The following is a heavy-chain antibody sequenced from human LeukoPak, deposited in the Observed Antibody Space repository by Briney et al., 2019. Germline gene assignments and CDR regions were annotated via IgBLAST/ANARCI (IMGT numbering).Heavy chain of an antibody. V-gene: IGHV3-33*01. J-gene: IGHJ3*02. CDR2: IWYDGSNK. Sequence: GGSLRLSCAASGFTFSSYGMHWVRQAPGKGLEWVAVIWYDGSNKFYADSVKGRFIISRDNSKNTLYLQMNSPRAEDTALYYCARDEYYYDSSGYFFYPTVNDAFDIWGEGRLVTVSS. CDR1: GFTFSSYG. CDR3: ARDEYYYDSSGYFFYPTVNDAFDI. D-gene: IGHD3-22*01.